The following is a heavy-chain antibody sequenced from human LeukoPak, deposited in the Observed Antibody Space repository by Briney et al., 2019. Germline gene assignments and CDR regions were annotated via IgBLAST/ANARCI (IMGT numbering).Heavy chain of an antibody. V-gene: IGHV4-34*01. CDR2: INHSGST. J-gene: IGHJ4*02. D-gene: IGHD6-6*01. CDR1: GGSFSGYY. CDR3: ARPRRSSSSPPEN. Sequence: SETLSLTCAVYGGSFSGYYWSWIRQPPGKGLEWIGEINHSGSTNYNPSLKSRVTISVDTSKNQFSLKLSSVTAADTAVYYCARPRRSSSSPPENWGQGTLVTVSS.